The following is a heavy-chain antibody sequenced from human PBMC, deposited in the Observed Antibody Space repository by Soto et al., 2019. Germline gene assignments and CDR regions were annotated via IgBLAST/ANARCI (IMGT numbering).Heavy chain of an antibody. CDR1: GGTFSSYA. J-gene: IGHJ6*02. V-gene: IGHV1-69*01. D-gene: IGHD2-15*01. CDR2: IIPICGTT. Sequence: QVQLVQSGAEVKKPGSSVKVSCKASGGTFSSYAISWVRQAPGQGLEWMGGIIPICGTTNYAQKFQGRVTIAADESTSTAYMELSSLRSEDTAVYYCARAVGCSGGSCYSHYYYYYGMDVGGQGTTVTVSS. CDR3: ARAVGCSGGSCYSHYYYYYGMDV.